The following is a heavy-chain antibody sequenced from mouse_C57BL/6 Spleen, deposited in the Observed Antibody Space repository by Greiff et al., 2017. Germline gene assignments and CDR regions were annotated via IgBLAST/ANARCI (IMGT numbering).Heavy chain of an antibody. CDR3: ASGRYYCNYVDAMDY. J-gene: IGHJ4*01. V-gene: IGHV1-81*01. CDR2: IYPRSGNT. D-gene: IGHD2-1*01. Sequence: QVQLKESGAELARPGASVKLSCKASGYTFTSYGISWVKQRTGQGLEWIGEIYPRSGNTYYNEKFKGKATLTADKSSSTAYMELRSLTSEDSAVYFCASGRYYCNYVDAMDYWGQGTSVTVSS. CDR1: GYTFTSYG.